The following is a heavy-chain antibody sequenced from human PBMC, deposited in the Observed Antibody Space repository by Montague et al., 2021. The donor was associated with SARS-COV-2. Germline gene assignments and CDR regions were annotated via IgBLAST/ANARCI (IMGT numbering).Heavy chain of an antibody. Sequence: CAISGDSVSRNGVAWTWIRQSPSRGLEYLGRTYYTSRWHNDQAPSVKGRLTVNPDTFKNQFSLHLNSVTPEDTAVYYCARDGDGWEVPFDFWSQGTLVTVSS. CDR3: ARDGDGWEVPFDF. V-gene: IGHV6-1*01. D-gene: IGHD1-26*01. CDR1: GDSVSRNGVA. CDR2: TYYTSRWHN. J-gene: IGHJ4*01.